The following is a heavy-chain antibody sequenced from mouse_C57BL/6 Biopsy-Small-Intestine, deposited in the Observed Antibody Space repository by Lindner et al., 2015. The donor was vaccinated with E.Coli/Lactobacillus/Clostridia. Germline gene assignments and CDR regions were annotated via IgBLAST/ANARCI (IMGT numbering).Heavy chain of an antibody. V-gene: IGHV1-53*01. CDR1: GYTFTEHH. CDR3: ATEKNGGNWFNP. Sequence: SVKVSCKASGYTFTEHHMHWVRQAPAQGLEWMGIISPSNGAANYAQKFHGRVTMTRDTSTSTVYMELSSLKSEDMAVYYCATEKNGGNWFNPWGQGTLVTVSS. J-gene: IGHJ4*01. CDR2: ISPSNGAA. D-gene: IGHD4-1*02.